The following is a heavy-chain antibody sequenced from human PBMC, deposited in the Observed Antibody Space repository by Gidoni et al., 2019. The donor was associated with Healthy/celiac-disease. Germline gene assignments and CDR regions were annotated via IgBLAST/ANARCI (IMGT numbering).Heavy chain of an antibody. D-gene: IGHD5-18*01. J-gene: IGHJ6*03. CDR3: ARLAAMVTASYYYYMDV. Sequence: QVKLQESGPGLVKPSETLSLTCTVPGGSISSYYWSWIRQPPGKGLEWIGYIYYSGSTNYNPSLKSRVTISVDTSKNQFSLKLSSVTAADTAVYYCARLAAMVTASYYYYMDVWGKGTTVTVSS. CDR1: GGSISSYY. CDR2: IYYSGST. V-gene: IGHV4-59*08.